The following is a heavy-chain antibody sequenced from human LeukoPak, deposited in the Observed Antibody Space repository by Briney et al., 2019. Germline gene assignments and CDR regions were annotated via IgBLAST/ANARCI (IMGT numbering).Heavy chain of an antibody. V-gene: IGHV3-13*01. J-gene: IGHJ6*02. CDR2: IGTAGDT. CDR1: GFTFSSYD. CDR3: ARDHYYGSGSPAYGMDV. D-gene: IGHD3-10*01. Sequence: GGSLRLSCAASGFTFSSYDTHWVRQATGKGLEWVSAIGTAGDTYYPGSVKGRFTISRENAKNSLYPQMNSLRAGDTAVYYCARDHYYGSGSPAYGMDVWGQGPTVTVSS.